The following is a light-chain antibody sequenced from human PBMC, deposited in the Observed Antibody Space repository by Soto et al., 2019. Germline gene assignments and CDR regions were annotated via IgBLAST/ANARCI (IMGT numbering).Light chain of an antibody. J-gene: IGLJ2*01. Sequence: QSALTQPPSVSGSPGQSVTISCTGTSSDVGSYDRVSWYQQPPGTAPKLMIYEVSNRPSGVPDRFSGSKSGNTASLTISGLQAEDEADYYCSSCASSSTVVFGGGTKVTVL. CDR3: SSCASSSTVV. V-gene: IGLV2-18*02. CDR2: EVS. CDR1: SSDVGSYDR.